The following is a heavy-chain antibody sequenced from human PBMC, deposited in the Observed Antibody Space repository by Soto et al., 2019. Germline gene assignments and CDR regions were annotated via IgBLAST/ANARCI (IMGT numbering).Heavy chain of an antibody. CDR1: GFTLTSHG. J-gene: IGHJ5*02. D-gene: IGHD6-13*01. Sequence: GAPVKGSCKASGFTLTSHGISWGRPAPGQGLEWMGWISAYNGNTNYAQKLQGRVTMTTDTSTSTAYMELRSLRSDDTAVYYCARDRLAGYSSSPTSPWGQGTLVTVSS. CDR3: ARDRLAGYSSSPTSP. CDR2: ISAYNGNT. V-gene: IGHV1-18*01.